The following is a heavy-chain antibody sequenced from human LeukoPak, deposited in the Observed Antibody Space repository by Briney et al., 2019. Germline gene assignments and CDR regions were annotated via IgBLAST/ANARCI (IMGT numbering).Heavy chain of an antibody. CDR1: GXSISSGGYY. J-gene: IGHJ2*01. D-gene: IGHD3-3*01. CDR3: ASAILTPSGYVWHFDL. V-gene: IGHV4-31*01. Sequence: PSETLSLTCTVSGXSISSGGYYWRWLPHPPGQGLEWIGYNTYYNPSLKSLVTISLDTSKNQCSLKLSSVTAADTAVYFCASAILTPSGYVWHFDLWGRGTLVTVSS. CDR2: NT.